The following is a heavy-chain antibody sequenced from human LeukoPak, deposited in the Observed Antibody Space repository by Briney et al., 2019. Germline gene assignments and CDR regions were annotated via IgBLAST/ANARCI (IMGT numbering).Heavy chain of an antibody. CDR2: ISSSSSTI. J-gene: IGHJ4*02. CDR3: ARDGFAFLEWLLL. Sequence: GGSLRLSCAASGFTFSSYSMNWVRQAPGKGLEWVSYISSSSSTIYYADFVKGRFTISRYNAKNSLYLQMNSLRAEDTAVYYCARDGFAFLEWLLLWGQGTLVTVSS. D-gene: IGHD3-3*02. V-gene: IGHV3-48*01. CDR1: GFTFSSYS.